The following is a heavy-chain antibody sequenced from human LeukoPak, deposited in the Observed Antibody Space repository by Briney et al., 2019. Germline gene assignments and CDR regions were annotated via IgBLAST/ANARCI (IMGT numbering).Heavy chain of an antibody. J-gene: IGHJ4*02. CDR1: GFTFRNAW. D-gene: IGHD4-17*01. V-gene: IGHV3-15*01. CDR2: IKSKTDGGTT. CDR3: TTDSHDCGHYGRGY. Sequence: GGSLRLSCAASGFTFRNAWMSWVRQAPGKGLEWVGRIKSKTDGGTTDYAAPVKDRFTISRDDSESPLNLQMNSPKTEDAAVYYCTTDSHDCGHYGRGYWGQGTLVTVSS.